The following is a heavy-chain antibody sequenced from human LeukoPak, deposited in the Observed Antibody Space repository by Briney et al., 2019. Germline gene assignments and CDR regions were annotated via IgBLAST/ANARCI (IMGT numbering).Heavy chain of an antibody. CDR1: RYGFTSYW. CDR3: ARQTAMGRSGDY. Sequence: GESLKISCKSSRYGFTSYWVGWVRQMPGKNLEWMGIIDPSDSETRYTPSFQGQVTISVDKSLTTADLQWNSLKASDTAMYYCARQTAMGRSGDYWGQGTLVTVSS. J-gene: IGHJ4*02. CDR2: IDPSDSET. D-gene: IGHD5-18*01. V-gene: IGHV5-51*01.